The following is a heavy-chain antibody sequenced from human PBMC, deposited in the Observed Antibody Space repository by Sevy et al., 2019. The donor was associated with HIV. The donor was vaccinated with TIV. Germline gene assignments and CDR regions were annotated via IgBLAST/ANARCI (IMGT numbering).Heavy chain of an antibody. CDR2: SGST. CDR1: GVSVSPYY. CDR3: ARGRPNRQQLDYFDH. D-gene: IGHD1-1*01. J-gene: IGHJ4*02. Sequence: SETLSLTCTVSGVSVSPYYWAWIRQPPGKGPECVAFSGSTNYNPSLKSRATTSVDTSKNQFSLKLSSVTAADTAIYYSARGRPNRQQLDYFDHWGQGTLVTVSS. V-gene: IGHV4-59*02.